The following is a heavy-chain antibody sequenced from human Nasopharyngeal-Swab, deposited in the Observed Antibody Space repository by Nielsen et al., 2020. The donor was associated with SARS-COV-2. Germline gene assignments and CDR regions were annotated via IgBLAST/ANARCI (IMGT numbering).Heavy chain of an antibody. D-gene: IGHD3-22*01. CDR1: GFTFSDYY. CDR2: ISGSGSTI. CDR3: AREGDYYGSSGYFHYFDY. Sequence: GESLKISCAASGFTFSDYYMSWIRQAPGKGLEWVSYISGSGSTIYYADSVKGRFTISRDNAKNSLYLQMNSLRAEDTAVYYCAREGDYYGSSGYFHYFDYWGQGTLVTVSS. V-gene: IGHV3-11*04. J-gene: IGHJ4*02.